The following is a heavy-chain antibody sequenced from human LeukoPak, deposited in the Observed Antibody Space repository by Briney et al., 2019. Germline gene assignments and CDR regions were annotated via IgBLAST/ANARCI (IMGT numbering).Heavy chain of an antibody. J-gene: IGHJ4*02. CDR2: IYYSGST. CDR3: ASGGIGELLENNFDY. D-gene: IGHD3-10*01. CDR1: GGSISSYY. V-gene: IGHV4-59*01. Sequence: SETLSLTCTVSGGSISSYYWNWIRQPPGKGLEWIGYIYYSGSTNYNPSLKSRVTISLDTSKNQFSLEVNSVTAADTAVYYCASGGIGELLENNFDYWGQGTLVTVSS.